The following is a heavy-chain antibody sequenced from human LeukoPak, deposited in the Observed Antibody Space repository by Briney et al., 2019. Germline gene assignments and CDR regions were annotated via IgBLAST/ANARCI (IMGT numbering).Heavy chain of an antibody. CDR3: ARRNEVSWFNTDAFDI. V-gene: IGHV3-30*03. D-gene: IGHD1-1*01. CDR2: LSYDGSNK. J-gene: IGHJ3*02. Sequence: GGSLRLSCAASGFTFSSYGMHWVRQAPGKGLEWVAVLSYDGSNKYYADSVKGRFTISRDNAKNSLYLQMNSLRAEDTAVYYCARRNEVSWFNTDAFDIWGQGTMVTVSS. CDR1: GFTFSSYG.